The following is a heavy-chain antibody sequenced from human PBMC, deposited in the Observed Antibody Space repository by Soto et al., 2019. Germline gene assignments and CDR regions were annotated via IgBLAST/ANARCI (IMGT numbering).Heavy chain of an antibody. CDR3: TADPYAYCGGDCYSADYYYMDV. CDR2: IKSKTDGGTT. D-gene: IGHD2-21*01. V-gene: IGHV3-15*01. J-gene: IGHJ6*03. Sequence: GGSLRLSCAASGFTFSNAWMSWVRQAPGKGLEWVGRIKSKTDGGTTDYAAPVKGRFTISRDDSKNTLYLQMNSLKTEDTAVYYCTADPYAYCGGDCYSADYYYMDVWGKGTTVTVSS. CDR1: GFTFSNAW.